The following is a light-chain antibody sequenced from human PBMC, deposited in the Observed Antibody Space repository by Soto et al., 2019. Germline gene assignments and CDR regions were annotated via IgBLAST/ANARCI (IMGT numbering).Light chain of an antibody. CDR1: QSVSSN. CDR3: QQYNNWPPT. V-gene: IGKV3-15*01. CDR2: GAS. J-gene: IGKJ5*01. Sequence: EIVMTQSPATLSVSPGERATLSCRASQSVSSNLAWYQQKPGQAPRLLIYGASTRATGIPARFSGSGSGTEFTLTISSLQSEDFAVYYCQQYNNWPPTFGQGHDWRLN.